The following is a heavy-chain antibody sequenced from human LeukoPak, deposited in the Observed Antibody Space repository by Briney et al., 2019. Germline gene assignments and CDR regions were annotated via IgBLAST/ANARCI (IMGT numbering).Heavy chain of an antibody. J-gene: IGHJ4*02. CDR1: GFTFSSYE. Sequence: GGSLRLSCAASGFTFSSYEMNWVRQAPGKGLEWVSYISSSGSTIYYADSVKGRFTIPRDNAKNSLYLQMNSLRAEDTAVYYCARPQSPRSSGYAFDSWGQGTLVTVSS. CDR2: ISSSGSTI. V-gene: IGHV3-48*03. CDR3: ARPQSPRSSGYAFDS. D-gene: IGHD5-12*01.